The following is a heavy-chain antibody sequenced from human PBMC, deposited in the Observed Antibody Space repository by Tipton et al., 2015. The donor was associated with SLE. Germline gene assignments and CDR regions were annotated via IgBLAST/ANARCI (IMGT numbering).Heavy chain of an antibody. J-gene: IGHJ5*02. CDR2: VHSSGST. CDR1: GGSISSHY. CDR3: ATVGYDFLNWFDP. D-gene: IGHD5-12*01. V-gene: IGHV4-59*11. Sequence: TLSLTCTVSGGSISSHYWSWIRQPPGKRLEWIGHVHSSGSTFYNPSLKSRASISMDTSKNQVSLRMTSVTAADTAVYYCATVGYDFLNWFDPWGHGTPVTVSS.